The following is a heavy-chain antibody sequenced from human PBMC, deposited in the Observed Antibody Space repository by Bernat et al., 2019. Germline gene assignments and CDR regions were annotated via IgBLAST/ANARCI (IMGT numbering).Heavy chain of an antibody. J-gene: IGHJ4*02. V-gene: IGHV3-7*01. CDR3: ARVRNVDIVAMRGYFDN. D-gene: IGHD5-12*01. Sequence: VQLVESGGGVVQPGGSLRLSCAASGFTFNNYWMSWVRQAPGKGLGWVANIKEDGSEKYYVDSVKGRFTISRDNAKNSLYLQVNSLRAEDAAVYYCARVRNVDIVAMRGYFDNWGQGTLVTVSS. CDR2: IKEDGSEK. CDR1: GFTFNNYW.